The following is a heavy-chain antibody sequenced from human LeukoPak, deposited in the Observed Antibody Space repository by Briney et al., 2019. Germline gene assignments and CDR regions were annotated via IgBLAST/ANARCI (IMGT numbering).Heavy chain of an antibody. CDR3: AREFTMARGVEFCYYMDV. D-gene: IGHD3-10*01. V-gene: IGHV4-4*07. Sequence: PSETLSLTCAVYGGSFSGYYWSWIRQPPGKGLEWIGRIYTSGTTIYNPSLKSRVTMAMDTSTNQFSLKLASLTAADTAMYYCAREFTMARGVEFCYYMDVWGKGTTVTVYS. J-gene: IGHJ6*03. CDR1: GGSFSGYY. CDR2: IYTSGTT.